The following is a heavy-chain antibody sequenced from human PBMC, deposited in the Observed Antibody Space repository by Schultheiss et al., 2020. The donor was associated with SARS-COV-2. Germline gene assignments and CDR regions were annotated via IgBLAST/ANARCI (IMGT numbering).Heavy chain of an antibody. J-gene: IGHJ4*02. CDR2: ISGSGGST. Sequence: GESLKISCAASGFTFSSYAMSWVRQAPGKGLEWVSAISGSGGSTYYADSVKGRFTISRDNSKNTLYLQMNSLRAEDTAVYYCAKQGDTIFGVVIGYWGQGTLVTVSS. V-gene: IGHV3-23*01. CDR1: GFTFSSYA. D-gene: IGHD3-3*01. CDR3: AKQGDTIFGVVIGY.